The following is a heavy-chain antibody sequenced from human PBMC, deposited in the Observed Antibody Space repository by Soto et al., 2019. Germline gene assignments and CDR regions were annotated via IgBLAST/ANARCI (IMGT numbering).Heavy chain of an antibody. CDR3: ARVISYYDFWSGSNWFDP. V-gene: IGHV1-18*01. Sequence: GASVKVSCKASGYTFTSYGISWVRQAPGQGLEWMGWISAYNGNTNYAQKLQGRVTMTTDTSTSTAYMELRSLRSDDTAVYYCARVISYYDFWSGSNWFDPWGQGTLVTVS. J-gene: IGHJ5*02. D-gene: IGHD3-3*01. CDR2: ISAYNGNT. CDR1: GYTFTSYG.